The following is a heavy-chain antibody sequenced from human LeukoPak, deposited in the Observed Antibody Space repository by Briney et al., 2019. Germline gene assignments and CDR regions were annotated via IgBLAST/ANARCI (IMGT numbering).Heavy chain of an antibody. Sequence: GESLRISCKGSGYSFTSYWISWVRQMPGKGLEWMGRIDPSDSYTNYSPSFQGHVTISADKSISTAYLQWSSLKASDTAMYYCARHAGGGGYYGSGPVFNWFDPWGQGTLVTVSS. CDR2: IDPSDSYT. CDR3: ARHAGGGGYYGSGPVFNWFDP. J-gene: IGHJ5*02. D-gene: IGHD3-10*01. V-gene: IGHV5-10-1*01. CDR1: GYSFTSYW.